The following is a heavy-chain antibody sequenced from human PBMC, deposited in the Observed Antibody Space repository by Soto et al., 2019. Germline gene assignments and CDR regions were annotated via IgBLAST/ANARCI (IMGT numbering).Heavy chain of an antibody. J-gene: IGHJ4*02. V-gene: IGHV4-4*07. CDR2: IYATGKT. CDR1: GASISNTY. Sequence: SETLSLTCSVPGASISNTYWSWIRQPAEKGLEWIGRIYATGKTNYNPSLKSRVTMSVDTSKNQFSLNLNSMTAADTAVYYCAKESGSPAGTVEYWGQGTLVTVSS. CDR3: AKESGSPAGTVEY. D-gene: IGHD1-26*01.